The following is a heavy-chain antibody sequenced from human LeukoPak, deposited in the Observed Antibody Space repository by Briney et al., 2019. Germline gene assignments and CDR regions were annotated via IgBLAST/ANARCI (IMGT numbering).Heavy chain of an antibody. CDR2: IYYSGST. Sequence: SETLSLTCTVSGGSISSSSYYWGWIRQPPGKGLEWIGSIYYSGSTYYNPSLKSRVTISVGTSKNQFSLKLSSVTAADTAVYYCAEDSSGYYYVPFDYWGQGTLVTVSS. V-gene: IGHV4-39*01. CDR3: AEDSSGYYYVPFDY. J-gene: IGHJ4*02. D-gene: IGHD3-22*01. CDR1: GGSISSSSYY.